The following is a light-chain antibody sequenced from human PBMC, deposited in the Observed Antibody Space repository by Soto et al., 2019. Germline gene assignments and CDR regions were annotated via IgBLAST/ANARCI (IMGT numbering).Light chain of an antibody. V-gene: IGLV2-8*01. Sequence: QSALTQPPSASGSPGQSVTISCTGTSSDVGGYNYVSWYQQHPGKAPKLMIYDVSQRPSGVPDRCSGSKSGNTASLTVSGLQAEDEADYYFSSYAGTYIVFGTGTKLTVL. CDR1: SSDVGGYNY. J-gene: IGLJ1*01. CDR2: DVS. CDR3: SSYAGTYIV.